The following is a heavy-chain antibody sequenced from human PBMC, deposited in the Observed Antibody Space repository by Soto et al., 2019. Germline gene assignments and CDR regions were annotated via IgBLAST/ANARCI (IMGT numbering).Heavy chain of an antibody. J-gene: IGHJ4*02. D-gene: IGHD6-13*01. CDR2: ISAYNGNT. CDR3: ARVGEFGAAAGRRYYFDD. CDR1: GYTFTSYG. V-gene: IGHV1-18*01. Sequence: ASVKVSCKASGYTFTSYGISWVRQAPGQGLEWMGWISAYNGNTNYAQKLQGRVTMTTDTSTSTAYMELSRLRSDDTAVYYCARVGEFGAAAGRRYYFDDWGQGTLVTVSS.